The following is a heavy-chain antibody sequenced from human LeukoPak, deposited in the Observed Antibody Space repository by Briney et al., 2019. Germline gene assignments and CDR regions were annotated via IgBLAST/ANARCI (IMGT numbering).Heavy chain of an antibody. CDR3: ASLLDSSGWANDAFDI. V-gene: IGHV5-10-1*01. J-gene: IGHJ3*02. D-gene: IGHD6-19*01. Sequence: GESLRISCKGSGYSFTSYWISWVRQTPGKGLEWMGRIDPSDSYTNYSPSFQGHVTISADKSISTAYLQWSSLKASDTAMYYCASLLDSSGWANDAFDIWGQGTMVTVSS. CDR2: IDPSDSYT. CDR1: GYSFTSYW.